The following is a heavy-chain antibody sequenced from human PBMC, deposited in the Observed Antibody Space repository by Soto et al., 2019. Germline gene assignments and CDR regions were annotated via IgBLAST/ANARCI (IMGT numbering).Heavy chain of an antibody. J-gene: IGHJ4*01. CDR3: ARLGRRYQAFDY. CDR2: IYYAGTT. Sequence: SETLSLTCNVSGSPISSYYWGWFRQPPGQGLEWFGYIYYAGTTSYNPSLRSRVAISVDASKSQFSLDLRSVTAADTAVYYCARLGRRYQAFDYWGHGALVTVSS. V-gene: IGHV4-59*08. CDR1: GSPISSYY. D-gene: IGHD3-16*02.